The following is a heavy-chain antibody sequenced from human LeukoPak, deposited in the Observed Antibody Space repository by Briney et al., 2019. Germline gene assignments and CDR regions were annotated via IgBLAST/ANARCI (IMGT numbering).Heavy chain of an antibody. Sequence: GGSLRLSCAASGFTFSSYAMSWVRQAPGKGLEWVSGISGSGGSTYYADSVKGRSTISRDNSKNTLYLQMNSLRAEDTAVYYCAKQGCSGGSCYFDYWGQGTLVTVSS. CDR1: GFTFSSYA. CDR2: ISGSGGST. D-gene: IGHD2-15*01. CDR3: AKQGCSGGSCYFDY. J-gene: IGHJ4*02. V-gene: IGHV3-23*01.